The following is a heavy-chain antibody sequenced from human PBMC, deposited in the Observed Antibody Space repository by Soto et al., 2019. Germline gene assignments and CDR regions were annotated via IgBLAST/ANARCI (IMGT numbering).Heavy chain of an antibody. Sequence: ASVKVSCKASGYTFTGYYMHWVRQAPGQGLEWMGWINPNSGGTNYAQKFQGRVTMTRDTSISTAYMELSRLRSDDTAVYYCARECYSRAVPGKKWFDPLAQCNLVTFSS. V-gene: IGHV1-2*02. CDR2: INPNSGGT. J-gene: IGHJ5*02. CDR1: GYTFTGYY. CDR3: ARECYSRAVPGKKWFDP. D-gene: IGHD2-15*01.